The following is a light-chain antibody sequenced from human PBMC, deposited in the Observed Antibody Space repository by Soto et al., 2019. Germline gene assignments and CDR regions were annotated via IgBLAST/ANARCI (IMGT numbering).Light chain of an antibody. V-gene: IGKV2-28*01. CDR3: MQALQTPSIT. J-gene: IGKJ5*01. CDR1: PSLLHSNGYNY. CDR2: LGS. Sequence: DFGRTQYPLSFPVKPGEASPISCRSTPSLLHSNGYNYLDWYLQKPGQSPQLLIYLGSNRASGVPDRFSGSGSGTDFTLKIRRVEAEDVGVYYCMQALQTPSITCGKGKQRAIK.